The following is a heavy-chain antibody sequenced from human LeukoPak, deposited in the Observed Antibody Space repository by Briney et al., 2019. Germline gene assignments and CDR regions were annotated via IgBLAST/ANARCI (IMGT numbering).Heavy chain of an antibody. J-gene: IGHJ4*02. D-gene: IGHD2/OR15-2a*01. Sequence: GGSLRLSCAASGFTFNTDWISWVRQAPGKGPEWVANIKEDGSEIYYVDSVKGRFTISRDNAKNSLYLQMNSLRAEDTAVYYCAGGVYYFDYWGQGTLVTVSS. CDR3: AGGVYYFDY. CDR2: IKEDGSEI. V-gene: IGHV3-7*03. CDR1: GFTFNTDW.